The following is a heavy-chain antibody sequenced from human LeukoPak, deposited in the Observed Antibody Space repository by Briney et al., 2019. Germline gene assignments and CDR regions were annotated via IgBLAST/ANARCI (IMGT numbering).Heavy chain of an antibody. CDR2: ISGSGGST. CDR3: AKDFTQLELEYYFDY. D-gene: IGHD1-1*01. CDR1: GFTFSSYA. Sequence: GGSLRLSCAASGFTFSSYARSWVRQAPGKGLEWVSAISGSGGSTYYADSVKGRFTISRDNSKNTLYLQMNSLRAEDTAVYYCAKDFTQLELEYYFDYWGQGTLVTVSS. J-gene: IGHJ4*02. V-gene: IGHV3-23*01.